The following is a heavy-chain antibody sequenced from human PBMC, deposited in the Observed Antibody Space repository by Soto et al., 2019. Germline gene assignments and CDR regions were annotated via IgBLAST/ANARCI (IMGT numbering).Heavy chain of an antibody. Sequence: QVQLQQWGAGLLKPSETLSLTCAVYGGSFSGYYWSWIRQPPGKGLEWIGEINHSGSTNYNPSLKGRVTISVDTSKNQFSLKLSSVTAADTAVYYCASPLTAGAFDIWGQGTMVTVSS. CDR1: GGSFSGYY. V-gene: IGHV4-34*01. J-gene: IGHJ3*02. CDR3: ASPLTAGAFDI. CDR2: INHSGST.